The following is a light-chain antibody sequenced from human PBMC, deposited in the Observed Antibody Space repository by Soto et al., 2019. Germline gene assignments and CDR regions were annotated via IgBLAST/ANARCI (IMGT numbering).Light chain of an antibody. Sequence: EIVLTQSPGTLSLSPGERATLSCRASQSISSNYFAWYQQKPGQAPRLLIYGASNRATGIPARFSGSGSGTDFTLTINSLEPEDFAVYYCQQRSNSWTFGQGTKVDIK. V-gene: IGKV3-11*01. CDR1: QSISSNY. CDR3: QQRSNSWT. CDR2: GAS. J-gene: IGKJ1*01.